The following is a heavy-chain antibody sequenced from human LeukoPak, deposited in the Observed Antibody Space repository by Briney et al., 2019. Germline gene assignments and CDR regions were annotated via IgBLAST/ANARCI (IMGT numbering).Heavy chain of an antibody. D-gene: IGHD2-15*01. CDR2: INPNSGGT. V-gene: IGHV1-2*02. J-gene: IGHJ4*02. Sequence: GASVKVSCKASGYTFTGYYMHWVRQAPGQGLARMGWINPNSGGTNYAQKFQGRVTMTRDTSISTAYMELSRLRSDDTAVYYCARVPIGRYCSGGSCSDFSDYWGQGTLVTVSS. CDR3: ARVPIGRYCSGGSCSDFSDY. CDR1: GYTFTGYY.